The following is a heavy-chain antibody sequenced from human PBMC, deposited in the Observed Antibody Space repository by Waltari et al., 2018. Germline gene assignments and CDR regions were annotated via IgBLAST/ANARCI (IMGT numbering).Heavy chain of an antibody. CDR3: AREEVVRGVIPLIDY. J-gene: IGHJ4*02. D-gene: IGHD3-10*01. CDR2: IYHSGST. V-gene: IGHV4-38-2*02. CDR1: GYSISSGYY. Sequence: QVQLQESGPGLVKPSETLSLTCAVSGYSISSGYYGGWIRQPPGKGLEWIGSIYHSGSTYYNPSLKSRVTISVDTSKNQFSLKLSSVTAADTAVYYCAREEVVRGVIPLIDYWGQGTLVTVSS.